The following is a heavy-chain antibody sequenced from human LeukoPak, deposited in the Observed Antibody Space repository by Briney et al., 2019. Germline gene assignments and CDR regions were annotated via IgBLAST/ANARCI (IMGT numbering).Heavy chain of an antibody. Sequence: GGSLRLSCAASGFTFSTYAMTWVRQAPGKGLEWVSLISGTGGSIYYADSVKGRFTISRDNSKNTLYLQMNSLRAEDTAVYYCARVTHYYDSSGFRYYYYMDVWGKGTTVTVSS. CDR2: ISGTGGSI. CDR1: GFTFSTYA. CDR3: ARVTHYYDSSGFRYYYYMDV. J-gene: IGHJ6*03. D-gene: IGHD3-22*01. V-gene: IGHV3-23*01.